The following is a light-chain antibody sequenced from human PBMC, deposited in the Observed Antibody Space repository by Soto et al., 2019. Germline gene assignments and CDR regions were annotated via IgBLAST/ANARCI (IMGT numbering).Light chain of an antibody. CDR1: QKIRNL. CDR3: QQYYTYET. V-gene: IGKV1-5*01. CDR2: DAS. Sequence: DIQLTHSPSTLSAAFGYSVTITFRASQKIRNLLAWYQQKPGRAPKPLIFDASTLRTGVPSRFSGSGSGSEFNFTITGLQPDDFATYFCQQYYTYETFGQGTRLEIK. J-gene: IGKJ5*01.